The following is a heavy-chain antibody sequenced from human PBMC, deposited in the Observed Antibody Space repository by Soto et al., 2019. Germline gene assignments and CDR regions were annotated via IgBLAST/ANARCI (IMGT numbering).Heavy chain of an antibody. CDR1: GGSISSSNW. D-gene: IGHD1-26*01. Sequence: PSETLSLTCAVSGGSISSSNWWSCVRQPPGKGLEWIGEIYHSGSTNYNPSLKSRVTISVDKSKNQFSLKLSSVTAADTAVYYCARVGSGSGSYPLFDYWGQGTLVTVSS. CDR2: IYHSGST. CDR3: ARVGSGSGSYPLFDY. J-gene: IGHJ4*02. V-gene: IGHV4-4*02.